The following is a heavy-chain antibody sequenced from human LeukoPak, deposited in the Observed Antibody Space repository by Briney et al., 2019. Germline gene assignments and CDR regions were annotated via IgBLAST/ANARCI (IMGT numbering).Heavy chain of an antibody. J-gene: IGHJ6*03. CDR1: GGSISSYH. V-gene: IGHV4-59*01. D-gene: IGHD5-12*01. CDR2: IYYSGST. CDR3: ARAVGGYSGYVDYYYYMDV. Sequence: PSETLSLTCTVSGGSISSYHWSWIRQPPGKGLEWIGYIYYSGSTNYNPSLKSRVTISVDTSKNQFSLKLSSVTAADTAVYYCARAVGGYSGYVDYYYYMDVWGKGTTVTISS.